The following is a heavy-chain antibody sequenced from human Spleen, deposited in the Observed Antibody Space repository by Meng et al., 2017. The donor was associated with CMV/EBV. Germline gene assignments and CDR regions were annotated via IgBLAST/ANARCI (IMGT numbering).Heavy chain of an antibody. V-gene: IGHV3-9*02. CDR1: GFTSDDFA. CDR2: ISGNTGFI. J-gene: IGHJ4*02. CDR3: AAEGSSSLTYFDSASPIDC. Sequence: GGSLRLSCTASGFTSDDFAMHWVRQTPGEGLEWVSGISGNTGFIGYADSVRGRFTISRDSARKSLYLQMNSLRAEDTAVYYCAAEGSSSLTYFDSASPIDCWGQGTMVTVSS. D-gene: IGHD3-10*01.